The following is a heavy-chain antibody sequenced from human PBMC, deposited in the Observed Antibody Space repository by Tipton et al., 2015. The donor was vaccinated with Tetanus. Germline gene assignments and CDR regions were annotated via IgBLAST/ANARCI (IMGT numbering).Heavy chain of an antibody. Sequence: QLVQSGPEVKKSGSSVTVSCKASGGTFSTFAIHWVRQAPGQGLEWMGWITPNNGDTKSAQIFQDRVTLTSDRSTSTVYMEVNGLKSDDTAVYYCARGSLRKGFLEWHFDYWGQGTLVTVSS. CDR3: ARGSLRKGFLEWHFDY. D-gene: IGHD3-3*01. CDR1: GGTFSTFA. J-gene: IGHJ4*02. V-gene: IGHV1-2*02. CDR2: ITPNNGDT.